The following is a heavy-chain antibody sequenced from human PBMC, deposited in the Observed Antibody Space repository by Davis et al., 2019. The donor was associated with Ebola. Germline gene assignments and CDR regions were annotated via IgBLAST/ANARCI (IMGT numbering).Heavy chain of an antibody. J-gene: IGHJ6*02. CDR1: GYTFTSYG. CDR3: ARDRVYIGQLESMDV. D-gene: IGHD6-6*01. Sequence: ASVKVSCKASGYTFTSYGISWVRQAPGQGLEWMGWINPNSGGTNYAQKFQGWVTMTRDTSISTAYMELSRLRSDDTAVYYCARDRVYIGQLESMDVWGQGTTVTVSS. V-gene: IGHV1-2*04. CDR2: INPNSGGT.